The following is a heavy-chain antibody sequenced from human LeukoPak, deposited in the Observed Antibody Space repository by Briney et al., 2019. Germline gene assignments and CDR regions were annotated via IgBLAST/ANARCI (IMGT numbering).Heavy chain of an antibody. Sequence: GGSLRLSCAASGFTFDDYGMSWVRHAPGKGLEWVSGINWNGGNTGYADSVKGRFTISRDNAKNSLYLQMNSLRAEDTALYYCARPIDSSGFPHHAFDIWGQGTMVTVSS. CDR1: GFTFDDYG. D-gene: IGHD3-22*01. J-gene: IGHJ3*02. CDR2: INWNGGNT. CDR3: ARPIDSSGFPHHAFDI. V-gene: IGHV3-20*04.